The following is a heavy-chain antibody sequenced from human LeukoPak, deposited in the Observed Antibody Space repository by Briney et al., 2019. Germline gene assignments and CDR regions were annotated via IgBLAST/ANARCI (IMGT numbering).Heavy chain of an antibody. D-gene: IGHD2-21*01. V-gene: IGHV5-51*01. CDR2: IYPADSNT. CDR3: ARLYSILSPFDP. Sequence: GESLKISCAASGYSSATYWIAWVRQMPGKGLEWMGIIYPADSNTRYSPSFKGQVTISVDKSNSTAYLQWSSLKASDTAMYFCARLYSILSPFDPWGQGTLVTVSS. J-gene: IGHJ5*02. CDR1: GYSSATYW.